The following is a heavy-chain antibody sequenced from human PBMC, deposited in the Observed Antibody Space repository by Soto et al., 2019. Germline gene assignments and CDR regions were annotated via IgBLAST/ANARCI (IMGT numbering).Heavy chain of an antibody. Sequence: SETLSLTCTVSGGSISTYYWSWIRQPPGKGLEWVGYIYYSGSTSYNPSLRSRVTISVDTSKNQFSLKLRSVTAADTAVYYCASDRSSGWDQGYGMDVWGQGTTVTVSS. V-gene: IGHV4-59*01. D-gene: IGHD6-19*01. CDR3: ASDRSSGWDQGYGMDV. J-gene: IGHJ6*02. CDR2: IYYSGST. CDR1: GGSISTYY.